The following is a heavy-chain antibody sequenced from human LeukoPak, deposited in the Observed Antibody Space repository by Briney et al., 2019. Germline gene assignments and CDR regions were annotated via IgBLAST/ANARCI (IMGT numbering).Heavy chain of an antibody. CDR2: INPSGGST. CDR3: ARVLPPERSEEPPRHYYYMDV. D-gene: IGHD1-14*01. V-gene: IGHV1-46*01. Sequence: ASVKVSCKASGYTFTSYYMHWVRQAPGQGLEWMGIINPSGGSTSYAQKFQGRVTITADESTSTAYMELSSLRSEDTAVYYCARVLPPERSEEPPRHYYYMDVWGKGTTVTVSS. CDR1: GYTFTSYY. J-gene: IGHJ6*03.